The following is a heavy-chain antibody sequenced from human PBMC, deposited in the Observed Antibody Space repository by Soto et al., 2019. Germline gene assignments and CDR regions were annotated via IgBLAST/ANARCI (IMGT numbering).Heavy chain of an antibody. J-gene: IGHJ5*02. CDR3: ARVREPLTGGPWFDP. D-gene: IGHD1-26*01. CDR2: INHSGST. V-gene: IGHV4-34*01. Sequence: SDTLSLTCAVYVGSFSGYYWSCISQPPVKGLEWIGEINHSGSTNYNPSLKSRVTISVDTSKNQFSLKLSSVTAADTAVYYCARVREPLTGGPWFDPWGQGTLVTVS. CDR1: VGSFSGYY.